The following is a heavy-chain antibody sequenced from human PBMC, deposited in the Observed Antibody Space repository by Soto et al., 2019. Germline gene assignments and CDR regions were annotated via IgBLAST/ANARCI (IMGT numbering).Heavy chain of an antibody. CDR3: ARIIGYCRNNYCSWTFDI. CDR2: FYPGDSTS. Sequence: EVQLEQSGAEVKKPGESLNLSCKTSGYSFISYWVAWLRQLPGKGLEWMGTFYPGDSTSTYSPSFQGQVTISVDRSISTAYLQLSSLKASDTAMYYCARIIGYCRNNYCSWTFDIWGQGTMVTVSS. J-gene: IGHJ3*02. D-gene: IGHD2-15*01. CDR1: GYSFISYW. V-gene: IGHV5-51*01.